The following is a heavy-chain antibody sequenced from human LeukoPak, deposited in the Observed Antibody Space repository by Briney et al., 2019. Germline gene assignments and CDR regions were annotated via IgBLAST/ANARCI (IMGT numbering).Heavy chain of an antibody. Sequence: GGSLRLSCAASGFTFSSYAMHWVRQAPGKGLEYVSAISSNGGSTYYANSVKGRFTISRDNSKNTLYLQMGSPRAEDMAVYYCARQYDSSGYYYPFDYWGQGTLVTVSS. CDR3: ARQYDSSGYYYPFDY. J-gene: IGHJ4*02. CDR2: ISSNGGST. V-gene: IGHV3-64*01. CDR1: GFTFSSYA. D-gene: IGHD3-22*01.